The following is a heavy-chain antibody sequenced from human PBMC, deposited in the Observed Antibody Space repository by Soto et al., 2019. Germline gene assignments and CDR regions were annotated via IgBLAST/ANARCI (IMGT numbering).Heavy chain of an antibody. CDR3: AHSPDIVATYGMDV. CDR2: IYWDDDK. Sequence: QITLKESGPTLVKPTQTLTLTCTFSGFSLSTSGVGVGWIRQPPGKALEWLALIYWDDDKRYSPSLKSRLTTSKXTXTNQVVLTMTNMDPVDTATYYCAHSPDIVATYGMDVWGQGTTVTVSS. V-gene: IGHV2-5*02. J-gene: IGHJ6*02. D-gene: IGHD5-12*01. CDR1: GFSLSTSGVG.